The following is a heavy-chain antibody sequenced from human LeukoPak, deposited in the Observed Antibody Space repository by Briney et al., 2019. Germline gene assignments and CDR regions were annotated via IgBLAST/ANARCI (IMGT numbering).Heavy chain of an antibody. D-gene: IGHD6-13*01. CDR1: GASISSYY. Sequence: SETLSLTCTVSGASISSYYWSWIRQPPRKGLEWIGYIYYRGSTKYNPSLKSRVNISVDATKNQFCLKLSSVTAADTAVYYCASGHYPAPGTDHQFDYWGQGTLVTVSS. CDR3: ASGHYPAPGTDHQFDY. V-gene: IGHV4-59*01. CDR2: IYYRGST. J-gene: IGHJ4*02.